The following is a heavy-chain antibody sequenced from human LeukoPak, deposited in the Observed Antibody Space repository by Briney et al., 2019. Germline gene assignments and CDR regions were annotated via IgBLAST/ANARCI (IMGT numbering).Heavy chain of an antibody. CDR2: IYSGGST. Sequence: GGSLRLSCAASGFTVSSNYMSWVRQAPGKGLEWVSVIYSGGSTYYADSVKGRFTISRDNSKNTLYLQMNSLRAEDTAVYYCARHLEGGTAPIDYWGQGTLVTVSS. D-gene: IGHD3-3*01. V-gene: IGHV3-53*01. J-gene: IGHJ4*02. CDR1: GFTVSSNY. CDR3: ARHLEGGTAPIDY.